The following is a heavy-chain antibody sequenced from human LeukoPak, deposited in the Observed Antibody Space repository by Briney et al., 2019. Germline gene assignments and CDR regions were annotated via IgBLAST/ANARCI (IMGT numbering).Heavy chain of an antibody. CDR1: GDSISSGYY. CDR3: ARAPYGSGSYVDY. D-gene: IGHD3-10*01. Sequence: SETLSLTCTVSGDSISSGYYWGWIRQPPGKGLEWIGSIYHSGSTYYNPSLKSRVTISVDTSKNQFSLKLSSVTAADTAVYYCARAPYGSGSYVDYWGQGTLVTVSS. J-gene: IGHJ4*02. CDR2: IYHSGST. V-gene: IGHV4-38-2*02.